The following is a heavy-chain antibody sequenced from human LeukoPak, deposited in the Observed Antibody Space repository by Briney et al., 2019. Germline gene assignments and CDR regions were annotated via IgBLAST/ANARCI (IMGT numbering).Heavy chain of an antibody. J-gene: IGHJ6*03. V-gene: IGHV3-33*01. D-gene: IGHD1-1*01. CDR3: ARGQLYYYYYMDV. CDR2: IWYDGSNK. Sequence: GGSLRLSCAASGFTFSSYGMHWVRQAPGKGLEWVAVIWYDGSNKYYADSVKGRFIISRDNSKNTLYLQMNSLRAEDTAVYYCARGQLYYYYYMDVWGKGTTVTVSS. CDR1: GFTFSSYG.